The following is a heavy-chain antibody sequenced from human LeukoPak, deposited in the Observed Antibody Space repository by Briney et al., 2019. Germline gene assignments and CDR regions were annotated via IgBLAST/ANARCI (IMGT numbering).Heavy chain of an antibody. CDR3: ARWGRDYYDSSGYYPWYFDY. J-gene: IGHJ4*02. Sequence: ASVKVSCKASGYTFTSYYMHWVRQATGQGLEWMGWMNPNSGNTGYAQKFQGRVTITRNTSISTAYMELSSLRSEDTAVYYCARWGRDYYDSSGYYPWYFDYWGQGTLVTVSS. CDR2: MNPNSGNT. V-gene: IGHV1-8*03. D-gene: IGHD3-22*01. CDR1: GYTFTSYY.